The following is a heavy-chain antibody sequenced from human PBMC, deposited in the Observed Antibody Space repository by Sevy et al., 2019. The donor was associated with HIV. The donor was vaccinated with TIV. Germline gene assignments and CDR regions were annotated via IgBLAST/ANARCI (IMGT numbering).Heavy chain of an antibody. V-gene: IGHV3-30*18. CDR1: GFTFSSYG. J-gene: IGHJ4*02. CDR2: ISYDGSNK. D-gene: IGHD5-18*01. Sequence: GGSLRLSCAASGFTFSSYGMHWVRQAPGKGLEWVAVISYDGSNKYYADSVKGRFTISRDNSKNTLYLQMKSLRAEDTAVYYCAKGGYSYGPDYFDYWGQGTLVTVSS. CDR3: AKGGYSYGPDYFDY.